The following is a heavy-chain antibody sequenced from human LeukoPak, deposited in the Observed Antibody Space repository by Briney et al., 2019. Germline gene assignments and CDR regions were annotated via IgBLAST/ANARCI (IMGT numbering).Heavy chain of an antibody. CDR2: IIPIFGTA. D-gene: IGHD4-17*01. CDR1: GGTFSSYA. J-gene: IGHJ4*02. Sequence: GASVKVSCKASGGTFSSYAISWVRQAPGQGLEWMGGIIPIFGTANYAQKFQGRVTITADESTSTAYMELSSLRSEDTAVYYCARVGIYGDTTFDYWGQGTLVTVSS. V-gene: IGHV1-69*13. CDR3: ARVGIYGDTTFDY.